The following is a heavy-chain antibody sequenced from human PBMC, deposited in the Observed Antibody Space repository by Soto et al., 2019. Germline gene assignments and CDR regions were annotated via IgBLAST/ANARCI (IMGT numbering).Heavy chain of an antibody. CDR3: ARSREFDY. CDR2: LFPSGTT. J-gene: IGHJ4*02. V-gene: IGHV4-30-2*01. Sequence: SSETLSLTCGVSGGSLSGATYSWNWIRQPPGKGLEWIGYLFPSGTTYYNPSLKSRVTISIDVSKNQFSLSLRSLTAADTAVYYCARSREFDYWSQGTLVTVSS. CDR1: GGSLSGATYS.